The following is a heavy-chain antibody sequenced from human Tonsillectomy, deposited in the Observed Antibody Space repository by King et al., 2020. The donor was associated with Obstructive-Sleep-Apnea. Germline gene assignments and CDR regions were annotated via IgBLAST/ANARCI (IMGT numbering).Heavy chain of an antibody. Sequence: TLKESGPVLVKPTETLTLTCTVSGFSLSNARMGVSWIRQPPGKALERLAHIFSNDEKSYSTSLKSRLTISKDTSKSQVVLTMTNMDPVDTATYYCARIQDTAMVTNWFDPWGQGTLVTVSS. D-gene: IGHD5-18*01. CDR1: GFSLSNARMG. J-gene: IGHJ5*02. CDR2: IFSNDEK. CDR3: ARIQDTAMVTNWFDP. V-gene: IGHV2-26*01.